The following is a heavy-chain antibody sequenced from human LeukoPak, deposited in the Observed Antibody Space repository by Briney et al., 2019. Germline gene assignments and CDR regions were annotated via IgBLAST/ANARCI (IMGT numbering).Heavy chain of an antibody. CDR1: GFTVSSNY. V-gene: IGHV3-53*01. J-gene: IGHJ1*01. CDR3: ARGYGPEYFQH. D-gene: IGHD5-18*01. CDR2: IYIGGST. Sequence: PGGSLRLSCAASGFTVSSNYMSSVRQAPGKGLEWVSVIYIGGSTYYAASVKGRFIVSRENSKNTLYLQMNSLRAEDTAVYYCARGYGPEYFQHWGQGTLVTVSS.